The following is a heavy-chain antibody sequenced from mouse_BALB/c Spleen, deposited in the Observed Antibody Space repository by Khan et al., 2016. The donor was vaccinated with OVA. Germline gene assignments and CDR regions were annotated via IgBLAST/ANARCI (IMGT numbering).Heavy chain of an antibody. Sequence: QVQLKESGPGLVQPSQSLSITCTVSGFSLTSYGVHWVRQSPGKGLEWLGVIWRGGSTDYNATFMSRLSITKDNSKSQVFFKMSSLQADYAAIYYCAKNIVYAMDYWGQGTSVTVSS. J-gene: IGHJ4*01. CDR2: IWRGGST. CDR1: GFSLTSYG. CDR3: AKNIVYAMDY. V-gene: IGHV2-5*01.